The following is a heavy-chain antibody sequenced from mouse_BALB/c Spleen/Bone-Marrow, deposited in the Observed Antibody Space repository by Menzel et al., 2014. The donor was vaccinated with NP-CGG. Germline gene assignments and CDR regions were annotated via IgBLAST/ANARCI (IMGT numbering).Heavy chain of an antibody. CDR1: GFDFSRYW. V-gene: IGHV4-1*02. J-gene: IGHJ2*01. D-gene: IGHD1-1*01. CDR2: INPESRTI. Sequence: EVKLVESGGGLVQPGGSLKLSCAASGFDFSRYWMSWVRQAPGKGLEWIGEINPESRTINYSPSLKDKFIISRDNAKNTLHLRLNKVRSEDTALYYCARPDYYGYLNYWGQGTTLTVSS. CDR3: ARPDYYGYLNY.